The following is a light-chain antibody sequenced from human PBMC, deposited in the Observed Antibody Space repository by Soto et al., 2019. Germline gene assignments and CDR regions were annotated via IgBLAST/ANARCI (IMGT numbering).Light chain of an antibody. CDR2: DVS. V-gene: IGLV2-14*03. Sequence: QSLFAQPACLSGSCAHSVTISCTGTCCDVGGYNYVSWYQHHPGKAPKLLIYDVSNRPSGVSKRFSGSKSDNTASLTISGLQPEDEADYYCSSYTTSNTRQIVFGTGT. CDR1: CCDVGGYNY. CDR3: SSYTTSNTRQIV. J-gene: IGLJ1*01.